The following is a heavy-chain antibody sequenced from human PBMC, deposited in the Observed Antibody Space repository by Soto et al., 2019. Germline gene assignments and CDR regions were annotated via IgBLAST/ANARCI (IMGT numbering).Heavy chain of an antibody. CDR1: GYTFTSYG. D-gene: IGHD3-10*01. Sequence: GASVKVSCKASGYTFTSYGISWVRQAPGQGLEWMGWISAYNGNTNYAQKLQGRVTMTTDTSTSTAYMELRSLRSDDTAVYYCARDGVLYGSGRSLYYYGMDVWGQGTTVTVSS. CDR3: ARDGVLYGSGRSLYYYGMDV. V-gene: IGHV1-18*01. J-gene: IGHJ6*02. CDR2: ISAYNGNT.